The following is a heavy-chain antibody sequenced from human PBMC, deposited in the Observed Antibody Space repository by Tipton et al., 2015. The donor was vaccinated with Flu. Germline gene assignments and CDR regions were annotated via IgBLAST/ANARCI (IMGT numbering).Heavy chain of an antibody. J-gene: IGHJ4*02. D-gene: IGHD1-14*01. CDR2: MYYSRST. CDR1: GDSISSYY. CDR3: ARERKWSRAYNHPFGY. V-gene: IGHV4-59*01. Sequence: LRLSCTVSGDSISSYYWRWIRQPPGKGLEWIGYMYYSRSTKYNPSLKSRVTISIDTSKNQFSLKLTSVTAADTAVYYCARERKWSRAYNHPFGYWGKGSRV.